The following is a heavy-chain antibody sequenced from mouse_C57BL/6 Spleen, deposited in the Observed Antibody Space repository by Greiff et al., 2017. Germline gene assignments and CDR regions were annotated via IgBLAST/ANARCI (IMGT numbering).Heavy chain of an antibody. CDR1: GFTFSSYA. V-gene: IGHV5-4*01. Sequence: EVQVVESGGGLVKPGGSLKLSCAASGFTFSSYAMSWVRQTPEKRLEWVATISDGGSYTYYPDNVKGRFTISRDNAKNNLYLQMSHLKSEDTAMYYCARGYYDAWYFDVWGTGTTVTVSS. D-gene: IGHD1-1*01. CDR2: ISDGGSYT. CDR3: ARGYYDAWYFDV. J-gene: IGHJ1*03.